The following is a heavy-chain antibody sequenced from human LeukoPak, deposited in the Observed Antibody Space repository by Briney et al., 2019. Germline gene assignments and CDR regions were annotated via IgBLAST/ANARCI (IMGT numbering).Heavy chain of an antibody. Sequence: GGSLRLSCAASRFSFSNYWMHWVRQAPGKGLVWVSRVKSDGSNPSYADSVKGRFTISRDNAKNSLYLQMNSLRAEDTAVYYCASGYYTGWLDYWGQGTLVTVSS. J-gene: IGHJ4*02. CDR2: VKSDGSNP. CDR3: ASGYYTGWLDY. V-gene: IGHV3-74*01. CDR1: RFSFSNYW. D-gene: IGHD3-3*01.